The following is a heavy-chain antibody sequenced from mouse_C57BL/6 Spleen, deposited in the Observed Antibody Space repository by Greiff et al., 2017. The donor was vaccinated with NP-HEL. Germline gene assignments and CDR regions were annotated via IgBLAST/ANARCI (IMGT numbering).Heavy chain of an antibody. Sequence: QVQLKQPGAELVMPGASVKLSCKASGYTFTSYWMHWVKQRPGQGLEWIGEIDPSDSYTNYNQKFKGKSTLTVDKSSSTAYMQLSSLTSEDSAVYYCARYSDSSVTGAMDYWGQGTSVTVSS. CDR2: IDPSDSYT. CDR1: GYTFTSYW. J-gene: IGHJ4*01. V-gene: IGHV1-69*01. CDR3: ARYSDSSVTGAMDY. D-gene: IGHD3-2*02.